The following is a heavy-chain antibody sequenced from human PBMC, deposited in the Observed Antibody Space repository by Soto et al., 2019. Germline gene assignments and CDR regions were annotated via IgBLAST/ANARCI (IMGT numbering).Heavy chain of an antibody. D-gene: IGHD3-3*01. J-gene: IGHJ4*02. Sequence: QVQLVQSGSEVKKPGSSVKVSCKASGGTFSSHANSWVRQAPGQGLEWMGCIIPIFGATNYAQKFQGRVTITADESTATAYMELSSLRSEDTAVYYCVRAPFYEFWSGYYREKYFDYWGRGSLVSVSS. CDR2: IIPIFGAT. V-gene: IGHV1-69*12. CDR1: GGTFSSHA. CDR3: VRAPFYEFWSGYYREKYFDY.